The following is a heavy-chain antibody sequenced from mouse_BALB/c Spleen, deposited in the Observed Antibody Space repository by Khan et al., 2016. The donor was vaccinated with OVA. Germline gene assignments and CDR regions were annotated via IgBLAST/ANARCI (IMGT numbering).Heavy chain of an antibody. J-gene: IGHJ4*01. CDR3: VRQPYYHYYSMDY. CDR2: IWSGGST. V-gene: IGHV2-6-1*01. CDR1: GFSLTNYG. D-gene: IGHD2-10*01. Sequence: VELVESGPGLVAPSQSLSITCTISGFSLTNYGVHWVRQPPGKGLEWRGVIWSGGSTDYNAPFISRLSISKDNSKSQIFLKMNSLQTDDTAMYYCVRQPYYHYYSMDYWGQGTSVTVSS.